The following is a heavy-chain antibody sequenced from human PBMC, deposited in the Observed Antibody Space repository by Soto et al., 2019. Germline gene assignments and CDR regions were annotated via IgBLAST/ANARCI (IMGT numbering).Heavy chain of an antibody. CDR3: ARGRENFYDSSGYYFSDAFDL. J-gene: IGHJ3*01. Sequence: QVQLVESGGGVVQPGRSLRLSCAASGFSFRTYGIHWVRQAPGKGLEWVAVIWYDGSNKYYADSVKGRFTISRDNSENTLYLQMDSLRADDTAVYYCARGRENFYDSSGYYFSDAFDLWGQGTMVTVSS. V-gene: IGHV3-33*01. CDR2: IWYDGSNK. D-gene: IGHD3-22*01. CDR1: GFSFRTYG.